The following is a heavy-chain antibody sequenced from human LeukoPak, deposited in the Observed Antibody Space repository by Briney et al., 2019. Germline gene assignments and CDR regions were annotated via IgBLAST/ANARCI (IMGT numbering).Heavy chain of an antibody. CDR2: INHSGST. J-gene: IGHJ6*02. Sequence: MTSETLSLTCAVYGGSFSGYYWSWIRHPPGKGLEWIGEINHSGSTNYNPSLKSRVTISVDTSKNQFSLKLSSVTAADTAVYYCARGTRFYYYGMDVWGQGTTVTVSS. CDR3: ARGTRFYYYGMDV. V-gene: IGHV4-34*01. D-gene: IGHD3-3*01. CDR1: GGSFSGYY.